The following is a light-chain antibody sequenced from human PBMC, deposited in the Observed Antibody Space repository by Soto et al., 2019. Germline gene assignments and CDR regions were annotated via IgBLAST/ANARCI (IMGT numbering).Light chain of an antibody. Sequence: DIQLTQSPSFLSASVGDRVTITCRASQGISSYLACYQQKPGKAPKPLIYAASTLHSGVPSRFSGSGSGTEFQLTLSRLKPEDFATYYCQQLNTCPLPFGGGTKVEIK. J-gene: IGKJ4*01. CDR1: QGISSY. CDR2: AAS. V-gene: IGKV1-9*01. CDR3: QQLNTCPLP.